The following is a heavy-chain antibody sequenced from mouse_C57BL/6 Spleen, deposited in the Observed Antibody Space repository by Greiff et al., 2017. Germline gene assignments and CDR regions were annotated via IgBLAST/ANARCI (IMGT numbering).Heavy chain of an antibody. J-gene: IGHJ4*01. CDR1: GYAFSSYW. V-gene: IGHV1-80*01. D-gene: IGHD1-1*01. Sequence: QVQLQQSGAELVKPGASVKISCKASGYAFSSYWMNWVKQRPGKGLEWIGQIYPGDGDTNYNGKFKGKATLTADKSSSTAYRQLSSLTSEDSAVYFCARAGLLASDGYAMDYWGQGTSVTVSS. CDR2: IYPGDGDT. CDR3: ARAGLLASDGYAMDY.